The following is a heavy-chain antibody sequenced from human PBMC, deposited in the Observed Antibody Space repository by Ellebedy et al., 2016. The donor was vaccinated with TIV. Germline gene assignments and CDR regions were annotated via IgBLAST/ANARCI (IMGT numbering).Heavy chain of an antibody. D-gene: IGHD3-16*01. CDR1: GFTFSSYS. CDR2: ISTSGTYI. V-gene: IGHV3-21*01. Sequence: PGGSLRLSCAASGFTFSSYSMNWVRQAPGRGLEWVSSISTSGTYIFYADSVKGRFTISRDNAKNSLYLQMNSLRAEDTAVYYCARLSQGMLGTSDYWGQGTLVTVSS. J-gene: IGHJ4*02. CDR3: ARLSQGMLGTSDY.